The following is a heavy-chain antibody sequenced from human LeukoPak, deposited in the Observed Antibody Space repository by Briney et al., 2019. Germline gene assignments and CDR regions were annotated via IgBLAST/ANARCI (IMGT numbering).Heavy chain of an antibody. V-gene: IGHV3-23*01. CDR1: GFTFSSYA. CDR2: KSGSGSA. D-gene: IGHD2-15*01. J-gene: IGHJ4*02. CDR3: AKLASQGCCSSGASVIN. Sequence: GGSLRLSCAASGFTFSSYAMSWVRQAPGKGLEWVSAKSGSGSAYYADFVRGRFTISRDNSKNTLVLQMNSLRADDTAVYYCAKLASQGCCSSGASVINWGQGTLVSVSS.